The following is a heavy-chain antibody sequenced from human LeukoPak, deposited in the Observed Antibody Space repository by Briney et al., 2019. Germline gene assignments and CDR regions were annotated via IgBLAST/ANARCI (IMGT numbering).Heavy chain of an antibody. CDR3: ARDPPLLSLAYYGMGV. CDR1: GGTFSSYA. V-gene: IGHV1-69*01. D-gene: IGHD2-8*02. J-gene: IGHJ6*02. Sequence: SVKVSCKASGGTFSSYAISWVRQAPGQGLEWMGGIIPIFGTANYAQKFQGRVTITADESTSTAYMELSSLRSEDTAVYYCARDPPLLSLAYYGMGVWGQGTTVTVSS. CDR2: IIPIFGTA.